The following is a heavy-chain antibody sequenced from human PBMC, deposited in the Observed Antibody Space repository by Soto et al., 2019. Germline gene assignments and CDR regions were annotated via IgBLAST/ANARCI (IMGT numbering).Heavy chain of an antibody. Sequence: QVQLVQSGAEVKKPGSSVKVSCKASGGTFSSYAISWVRQAPGQGLEWMGGIIPIFGTANYAQKFQGRVTITAEKATSTAYIELSSLRSEDTAVYYCARKLIPRNYDFWSGYYPLDYWGQGTLVTVSS. CDR3: ARKLIPRNYDFWSGYYPLDY. V-gene: IGHV1-69*06. CDR2: IIPIFGTA. CDR1: GGTFSSYA. D-gene: IGHD3-3*01. J-gene: IGHJ4*02.